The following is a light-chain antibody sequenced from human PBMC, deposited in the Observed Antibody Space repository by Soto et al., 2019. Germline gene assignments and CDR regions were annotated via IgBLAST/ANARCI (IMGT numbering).Light chain of an antibody. Sequence: EIVMTQSPATLSVSPGERATLSCRASQSVSSNLAWYQQKPGQAPRLLMYGATTRATGIPARFSGSGSGTEFTLTISSLQSEDFAVYYCQHHGTFGQGTKLEIK. J-gene: IGKJ2*01. CDR1: QSVSSN. V-gene: IGKV3-15*01. CDR3: QHHGT. CDR2: GAT.